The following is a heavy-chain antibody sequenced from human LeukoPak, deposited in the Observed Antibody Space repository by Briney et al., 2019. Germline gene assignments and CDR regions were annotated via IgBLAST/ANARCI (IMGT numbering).Heavy chain of an antibody. Sequence: PGGSLRLSCAASGFTFSSYAIHWVRQAPGKGLEWVAVISYDGSNKYYADSVKGRFTISRDNSKNTLYLQMNSLRLEDTAVYYCASRDQAAAGTDYWGQGTLVTVSS. D-gene: IGHD6-13*01. CDR1: GFTFSSYA. CDR3: ASRDQAAAGTDY. CDR2: ISYDGSNK. V-gene: IGHV3-30-3*01. J-gene: IGHJ4*02.